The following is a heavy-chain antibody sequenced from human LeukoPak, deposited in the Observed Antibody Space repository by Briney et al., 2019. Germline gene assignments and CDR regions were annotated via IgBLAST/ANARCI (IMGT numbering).Heavy chain of an antibody. CDR3: ARAWSGSYETPY. Sequence: ASVKVSCKASGYTFTGYYMHWVRQAPGQGLEWMGRINPNSGGTNYAQKFQGRVTTTRDTSISTAYMELSRLRSDDTAVYYCARAWSGSYETPYWGQGTLVTVSS. D-gene: IGHD1-26*01. V-gene: IGHV1-2*06. J-gene: IGHJ4*02. CDR1: GYTFTGYY. CDR2: INPNSGGT.